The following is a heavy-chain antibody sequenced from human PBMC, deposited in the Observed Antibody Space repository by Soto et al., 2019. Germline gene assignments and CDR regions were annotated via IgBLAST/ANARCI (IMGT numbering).Heavy chain of an antibody. V-gene: IGHV1-69*06. CDR2: ILPMFRKT. Sequence: QVRLAQSGAEVRNPGSSVRVSCKASGATLSDYGITWVRQAPRQGLEWVGAILPMFRKTNYAQKFQGRVTIIADKSPDTVYLELSRLRSDDTATYYCARVVQLGSNYAMDVWGQGPTVVVSS. J-gene: IGHJ6*02. CDR1: GATLSDYG. D-gene: IGHD1-1*01. CDR3: ARVVQLGSNYAMDV.